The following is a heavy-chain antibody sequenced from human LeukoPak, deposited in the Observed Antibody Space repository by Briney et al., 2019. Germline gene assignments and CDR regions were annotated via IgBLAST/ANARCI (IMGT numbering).Heavy chain of an antibody. Sequence: GGSLKLSCAASGFTFSGSAMHWVRQASGKGLEWVGRIRSKANSYATAYAASVKGRFTISRDDSKNMAYLQMNSLKTEDTAVYYCTRKVINGWFDPWGQGTLVTVSS. D-gene: IGHD3-22*01. V-gene: IGHV3-73*01. CDR2: IRSKANSYAT. CDR3: TRKVINGWFDP. J-gene: IGHJ5*02. CDR1: GFTFSGSA.